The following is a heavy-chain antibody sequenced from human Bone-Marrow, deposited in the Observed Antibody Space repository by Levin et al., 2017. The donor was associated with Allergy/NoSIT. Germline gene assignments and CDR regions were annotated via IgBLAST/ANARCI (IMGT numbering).Heavy chain of an antibody. D-gene: IGHD3-22*01. CDR3: ASWAMYHYDRSAFDYFYYAMDV. V-gene: IGHV3-21*01. CDR2: ISAGGNYI. J-gene: IGHJ6*02. Sequence: GESLKISCAASGILFSSYDMNWVRQAPGKGLEWVSSISAGGNYIYYADSVKGRFTISRDNAKNSLFLPMNSLRAEDTAVYYCASWAMYHYDRSAFDYFYYAMDVWGQGTTVTVSS. CDR1: GILFSSYD.